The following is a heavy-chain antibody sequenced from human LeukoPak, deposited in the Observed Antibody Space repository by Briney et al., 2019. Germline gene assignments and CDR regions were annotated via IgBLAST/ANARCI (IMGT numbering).Heavy chain of an antibody. J-gene: IGHJ5*02. CDR1: GGSISSSSYY. CDR3: ARTYSSGWYGMGNWFDP. CDR2: IYYSGST. D-gene: IGHD6-19*01. Sequence: PSETLSLTCTVSGGSISSSSYYWGWIRQPPGKGLEWIGSIYYSGSTYYNPSLKSRVTISVDTSKNQFSLKLSSVTAADTAVYYCARTYSSGWYGMGNWFDPWGQGTLVTVSS. V-gene: IGHV4-39*01.